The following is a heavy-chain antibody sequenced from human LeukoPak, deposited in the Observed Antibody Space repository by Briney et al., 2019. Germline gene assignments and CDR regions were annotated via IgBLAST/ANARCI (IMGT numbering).Heavy chain of an antibody. D-gene: IGHD5-12*01. J-gene: IGHJ4*02. CDR3: ARLEWLRYRYYFDY. CDR1: GYTFTGYY. Sequence: ASVKVSCKASGYTFTGYYMHWVRQAPRQGLEWMGWINPNSGGTNYAQKFQGRVTMTRDTSISTAYMELSRLRSDDTAVYYCARLEWLRYRYYFDYWGQGTLVTVSS. V-gene: IGHV1-2*02. CDR2: INPNSGGT.